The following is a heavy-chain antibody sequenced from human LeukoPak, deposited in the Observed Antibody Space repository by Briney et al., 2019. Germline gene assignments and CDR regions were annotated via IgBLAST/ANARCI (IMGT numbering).Heavy chain of an antibody. D-gene: IGHD3-3*02. CDR3: AIALPPSINTPWK. J-gene: IGHJ4*02. V-gene: IGHV3-74*01. Sequence: GGSLRLSCAASGFTFSSYWMHWVRQAPGKGLVWVSCISSDGSSTSYADSVKGRFTISRDNAKNTLYLQMNSLRAEDTAVYYCAIALPPSINTPWKWGQGTLVTVSS. CDR2: ISSDGSST. CDR1: GFTFSSYW.